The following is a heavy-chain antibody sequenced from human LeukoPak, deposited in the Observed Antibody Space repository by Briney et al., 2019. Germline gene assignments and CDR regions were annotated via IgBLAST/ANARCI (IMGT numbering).Heavy chain of an antibody. J-gene: IGHJ4*02. CDR1: GFTFSTYR. D-gene: IGHD6-13*01. Sequence: GGSLRLSCAASGFTFSTYRMKWVREAPGKGLEWVSSISSSTSNTYYADSVKGRFTISRDNAKNSLYLQMNSLRAEDTAVYYCAREGSSSYYFDNWGQGTLVTVSS. CDR2: ISSSTSNT. V-gene: IGHV3-21*01. CDR3: AREGSSSYYFDN.